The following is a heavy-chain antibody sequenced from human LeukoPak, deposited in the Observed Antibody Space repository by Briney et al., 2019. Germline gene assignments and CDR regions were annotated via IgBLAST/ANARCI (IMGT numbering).Heavy chain of an antibody. Sequence: GGSLRLSCAASGFTFSSYAMSWVRQAPGKGLEWVSAISGGGGGTFYADSVKGRFTISRDNSKNTLYLEVNSLRAEDTAVYYCAKDLGGKPYYYYSWDVWGQGTTVTVSS. CDR2: ISGGGGGT. V-gene: IGHV3-23*01. CDR3: AKDLGGKPYYYYSWDV. CDR1: GFTFSSYA. J-gene: IGHJ6*02.